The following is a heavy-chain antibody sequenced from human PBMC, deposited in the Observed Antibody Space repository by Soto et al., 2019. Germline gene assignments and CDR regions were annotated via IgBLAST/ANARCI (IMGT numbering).Heavy chain of an antibody. D-gene: IGHD3-22*01. V-gene: IGHV1-69*06. J-gene: IGHJ3*02. CDR3: ARGNYDSSGYYLWPPGDAFDI. CDR2: IIPIFGTA. Sequence: GASVKVSCKASGGTFSSYAISWVRQAHGQGLEWMGGIIPIFGTANYAQKFQGRVTITADKSTSTAYMELSSLRSEDTAVYYCARGNYDSSGYYLWPPGDAFDIWGQGTMVTVSS. CDR1: GGTFSSYA.